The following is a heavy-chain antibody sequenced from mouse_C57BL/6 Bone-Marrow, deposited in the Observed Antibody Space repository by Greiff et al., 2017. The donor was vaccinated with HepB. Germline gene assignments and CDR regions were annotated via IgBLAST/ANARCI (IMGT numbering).Heavy chain of an antibody. D-gene: IGHD2-3*01. CDR2: ISDGGSYT. CDR1: GFTFSSYA. J-gene: IGHJ3*01. CDR3: ARDRDGYLLAY. V-gene: IGHV5-4*01. Sequence: EVKLVESGGGLVKPGGSLKLSCAASGFTFSSYAMSCVRQTPEKRLEWVATISDGGSYTYYPDNVKGRFTISRDNAKNNLYLQMSHLKSEDTAMYYCARDRDGYLLAYWGQGTLVTVSA.